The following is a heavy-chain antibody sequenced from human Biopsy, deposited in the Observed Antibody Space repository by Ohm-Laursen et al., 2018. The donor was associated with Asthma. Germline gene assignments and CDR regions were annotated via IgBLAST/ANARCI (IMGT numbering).Heavy chain of an antibody. D-gene: IGHD5-12*01. J-gene: IGHJ6*02. CDR1: GDSLGSFITYA. Sequence: SVKVSCKASGDSLGSFITYAISWVRQAPRQGLEWMGGLIPVLGTADYAPMFEGRVTITAGESTSTAYLELTSLRFEDTAVYYCARGYSGTDRIVYYYSGMEVWGQGTTVTVSS. V-gene: IGHV1-69*13. CDR2: LIPVLGTA. CDR3: ARGYSGTDRIVYYYSGMEV.